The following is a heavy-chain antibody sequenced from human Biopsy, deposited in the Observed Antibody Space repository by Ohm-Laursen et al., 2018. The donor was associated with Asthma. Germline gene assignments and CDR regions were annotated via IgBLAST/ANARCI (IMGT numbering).Heavy chain of an antibody. CDR3: ARGYSGTDRIVYYYSGMEV. CDR2: LIPVLGTA. V-gene: IGHV1-69*13. Sequence: VASVKVSCNASGDSLGSFINYAISWVRQAPRQGLEWMGGLIPVLGTADYATMFEGRVTITADESTSTAYLELTSLRFEDTAVYYCARGYSGTDRIVYYYSGMEVWGQGTTVTVSS. D-gene: IGHD5-12*01. CDR1: GDSLGSFINYA. J-gene: IGHJ6*02.